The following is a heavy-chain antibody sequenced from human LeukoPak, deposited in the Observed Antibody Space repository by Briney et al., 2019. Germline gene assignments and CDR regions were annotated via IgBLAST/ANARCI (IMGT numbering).Heavy chain of an antibody. V-gene: IGHV4-61*01. Sequence: AETLSLTCVVSGFSISSGYYWGWIRRPPGKGLEWIGYIGYVHNSGSTNYSPSLKSRVTISLDTSKNQFSLKLNSVTAADTAVYYCARAGNWNDLDYWGQGTLVTVSS. CDR2: IGYVHNSGST. J-gene: IGHJ4*02. CDR1: GFSISSGYY. D-gene: IGHD1-1*01. CDR3: ARAGNWNDLDY.